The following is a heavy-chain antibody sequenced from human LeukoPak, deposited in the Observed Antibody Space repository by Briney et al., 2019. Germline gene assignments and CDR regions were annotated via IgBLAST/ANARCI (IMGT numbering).Heavy chain of an antibody. Sequence: SETLSPTCAVYGGSFSGYYWSWIRQPPGKGLEWIGEINHSGSTNYNPSLKSRVTISVDTSKNQFSLKLSSVTAADTAVYYCARERGYSYGNGWGQGTLVTVSS. D-gene: IGHD5-18*01. J-gene: IGHJ4*02. V-gene: IGHV4-34*01. CDR1: GGSFSGYY. CDR2: INHSGST. CDR3: ARERGYSYGNG.